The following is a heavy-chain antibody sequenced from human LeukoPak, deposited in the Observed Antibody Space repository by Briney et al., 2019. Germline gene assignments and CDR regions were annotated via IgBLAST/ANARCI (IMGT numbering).Heavy chain of an antibody. D-gene: IGHD3-10*01. CDR1: GFTFSNAW. CDR3: ARDRGTPYGSGSYYMDV. CDR2: IYYSGIT. V-gene: IGHV4-59*12. Sequence: GSLRLSCAASGFTFSNAWMSWIRQSPGKGLEWIGYIYYSGITSYNPSLKSRVTISVDTSKNQFSLKLSSVTAADMAVYYCARDRGTPYGSGSYYMDVWGKGTTVTISS. J-gene: IGHJ6*03.